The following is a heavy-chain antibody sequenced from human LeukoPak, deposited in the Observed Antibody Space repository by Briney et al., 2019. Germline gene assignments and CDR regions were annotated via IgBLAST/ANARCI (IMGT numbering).Heavy chain of an antibody. J-gene: IGHJ4*02. D-gene: IGHD4-23*01. V-gene: IGHV1-18*01. Sequence: DSVKVSCKASGYTFTSYGISWVRQAPGQGLEWMGWISDYNGNTNYAQKLQGRVTMTTDTSTSTAYMELRSLRSDDTAVYYCARAQSGGNLPGTIVDWGQGTLVTVSS. CDR1: GYTFTSYG. CDR2: ISDYNGNT. CDR3: ARAQSGGNLPGTIVD.